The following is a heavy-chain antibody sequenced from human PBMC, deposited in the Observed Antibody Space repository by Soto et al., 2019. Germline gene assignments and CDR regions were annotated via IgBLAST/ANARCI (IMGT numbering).Heavy chain of an antibody. J-gene: IGHJ4*02. Sequence: QTLSLTCAISGYSVSSNTAAWNWIRSSPSRGLEWLGRTYYRSNWRHDYAVSVKSRITVNPDTSKNHFSLQLNSVTPDDTAVYYCARGVAGSGFDLWGQGTLVTVSS. D-gene: IGHD6-19*01. CDR3: ARGVAGSGFDL. CDR2: TYYRSNWRH. V-gene: IGHV6-1*01. CDR1: GYSVSSNTAA.